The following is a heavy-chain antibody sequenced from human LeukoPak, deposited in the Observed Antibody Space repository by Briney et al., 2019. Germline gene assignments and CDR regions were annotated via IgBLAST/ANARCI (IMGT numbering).Heavy chain of an antibody. J-gene: IGHJ1*01. V-gene: IGHV3-64D*06. Sequence: PGGSLKLSCSASGFTFSSYAMHWVRQAPGKGLEYVSAISSNGVTTYYADSVKGRFTISRDNSKNTPYHQIGSLRAGDTAVYYCVKEVRYRDSLPDFWGPGALVTVSS. CDR2: ISSNGVTT. D-gene: IGHD4-17*01. CDR3: VKEVRYRDSLPDF. CDR1: GFTFSSYA.